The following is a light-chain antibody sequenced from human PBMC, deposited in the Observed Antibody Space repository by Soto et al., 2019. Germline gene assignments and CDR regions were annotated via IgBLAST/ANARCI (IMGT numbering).Light chain of an antibody. V-gene: IGLV2-14*01. Sequence: QSVLAQPASVSWSPGQSITISCTGTSSDIGGFNYVSWYQQHPGKAPKLMIYHVSNRPSGVSNRFSGSKSGNTASLTISGLQAEDEADYYCSSYTSSSTPYVFGTGTKVTVL. J-gene: IGLJ1*01. CDR3: SSYTSSSTPYV. CDR2: HVS. CDR1: SSDIGGFNY.